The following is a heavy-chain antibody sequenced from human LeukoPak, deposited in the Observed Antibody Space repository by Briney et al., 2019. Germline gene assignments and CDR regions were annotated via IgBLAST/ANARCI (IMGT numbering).Heavy chain of an antibody. D-gene: IGHD1-26*01. CDR2: IYSGGST. Sequence: GGSLRLSXAASGFTVSSNYMSWVSQAPGKGLEWVSVIYSGGSTYYADSVKGRFTISRDNSKNTLYLQMNSLRAEDTAVYYCARAFPSSGSYFDYWGQGTLVTVSS. CDR3: ARAFPSSGSYFDY. J-gene: IGHJ4*02. CDR1: GFTVSSNY. V-gene: IGHV3-53*01.